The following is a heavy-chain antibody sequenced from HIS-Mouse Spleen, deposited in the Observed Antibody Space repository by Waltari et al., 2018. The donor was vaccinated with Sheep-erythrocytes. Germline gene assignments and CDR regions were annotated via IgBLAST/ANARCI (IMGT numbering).Heavy chain of an antibody. CDR3: ARANSGSYDDAFDI. V-gene: IGHV3-13*01. Sequence: EVQLVESGGGLVQPGGSLRLSCAASGFTFSSYDMHWVRQATGKGLEWGSAMGTAGDTYYPGSVKGRFTISRENAKNSLYLQMNSLRAGDTAVYYCARANSGSYDDAFDIWGQGTMVTVSS. CDR2: MGTAGDT. CDR1: GFTFSSYD. J-gene: IGHJ3*02. D-gene: IGHD1-26*01.